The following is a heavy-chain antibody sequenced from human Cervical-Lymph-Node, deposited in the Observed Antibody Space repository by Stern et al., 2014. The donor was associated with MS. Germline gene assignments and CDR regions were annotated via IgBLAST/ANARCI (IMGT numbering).Heavy chain of an antibody. CDR1: GYTFTSYA. CDR3: ARGAPPELKFDP. CDR2: INAGNGNT. D-gene: IGHD1-26*01. J-gene: IGHJ5*02. Sequence: QVQLMQSGAEVKKPGASVKVSCKASGYTFTSYAMHWVRQAPGQRLEWMGWINAGNGNTKYSQKFQGRVTITRDTSASTAYMELSSLRSEDTAVYYCARGAPPELKFDPWGQGTLVTVSS. V-gene: IGHV1-3*01.